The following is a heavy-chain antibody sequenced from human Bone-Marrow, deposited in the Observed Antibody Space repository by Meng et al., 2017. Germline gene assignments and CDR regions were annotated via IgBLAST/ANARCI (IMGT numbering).Heavy chain of an antibody. V-gene: IGHV1-69*05. Sequence: SVKVSCKASAGTFSSYAISWVRQAPGQGLEWMGGIIPIFGTANYAQKFQGRVTITTDESTSTAYMELSSLRSEDTAVYYCARSTMFRGVINPFDYWGQGTLVTVSS. CDR3: ARSTMFRGVINPFDY. CDR1: AGTFSSYA. D-gene: IGHD3-10*01. J-gene: IGHJ4*02. CDR2: IIPIFGTA.